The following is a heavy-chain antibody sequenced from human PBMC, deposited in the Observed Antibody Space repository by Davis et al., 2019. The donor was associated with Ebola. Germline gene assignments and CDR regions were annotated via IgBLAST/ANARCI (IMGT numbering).Heavy chain of an antibody. CDR2: IYYSGNT. J-gene: IGHJ5*02. CDR1: GGSISSSGYY. V-gene: IGHV4-31*03. Sequence: SETLSLTCTVSGGSISSSGYYWTWIRQHPGKGLEWIGYIYYSGNTYYNPSLKSRVTISVDTSKNQFSLKLSSVTAADTAVYSCARGAWTRKGWFDPWGQGTLVTVSS. CDR3: ARGAWTRKGWFDP. D-gene: IGHD3/OR15-3a*01.